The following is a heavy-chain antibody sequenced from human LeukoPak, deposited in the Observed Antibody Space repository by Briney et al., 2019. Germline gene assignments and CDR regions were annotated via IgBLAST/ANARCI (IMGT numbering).Heavy chain of an antibody. CDR1: GYTFTSCG. J-gene: IGHJ6*02. CDR2: ISAYNGNT. D-gene: IGHD3-9*01. Sequence: ASVKVSCKASGYTFTSCGISWVRQAPGQGLEWMGWISAYNGNTNYAQKLQGRVTMTTDTSTSTAYMELRSLRSDDTAVYYCARYDILTGYYYYYYYGMDVWGQGTTVTVSS. CDR3: ARYDILTGYYYYYYYGMDV. V-gene: IGHV1-18*01.